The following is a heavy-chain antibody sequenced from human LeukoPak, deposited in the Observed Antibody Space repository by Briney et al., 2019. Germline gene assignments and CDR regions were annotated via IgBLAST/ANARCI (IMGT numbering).Heavy chain of an antibody. CDR2: INPNSGGT. CDR1: GYTFTNYY. V-gene: IGHV1-2*02. J-gene: IGHJ4*02. Sequence: ASVKVSCKASGYTFTNYYMHWVLQAPGQGLEWMGWINPNSGGTNYAQKFQGRVTMTRDTSISTAYMELSRLRSDDTAVFYCARDSAVAGTHWGQGTLVTVSS. D-gene: IGHD6-19*01. CDR3: ARDSAVAGTH.